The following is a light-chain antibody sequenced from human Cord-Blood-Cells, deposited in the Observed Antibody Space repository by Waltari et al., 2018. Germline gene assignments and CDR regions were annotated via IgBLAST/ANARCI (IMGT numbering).Light chain of an antibody. CDR1: SSDVGGYNY. CDR3: SSYAGSNNWV. V-gene: IGLV2-8*01. Sequence: SALTQPPSASGSPGQSVTISCTGTSSDVGGYNYVSWYQQHPGKAPKLMIHEVSKRPSGVPDRFSGSKSGNTASLTVSGLQAEDEADYYCSSYAGSNNWVFGGGTKLTVL. CDR2: EVS. J-gene: IGLJ3*02.